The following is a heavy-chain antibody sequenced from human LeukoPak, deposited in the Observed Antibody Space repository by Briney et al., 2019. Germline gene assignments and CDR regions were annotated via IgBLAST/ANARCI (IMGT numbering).Heavy chain of an antibody. D-gene: IGHD2-2*01. CDR2: IIPIFGTA. CDR1: GGTFSSYA. CDR3: ARDHQIVVVPAAMIFGAFDI. V-gene: IGHV1-69*13. Sequence: SVKVSCKASGGTFSSYAISWVRQAPGQGLEWMGGIIPIFGTANYAQKFQGRVTITADESASTAYMELSSLRSEDTAVYYCARDHQIVVVPAAMIFGAFDIWGQGTMVTVSS. J-gene: IGHJ3*02.